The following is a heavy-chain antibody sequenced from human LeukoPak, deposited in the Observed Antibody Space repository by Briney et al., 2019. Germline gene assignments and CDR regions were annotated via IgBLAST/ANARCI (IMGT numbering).Heavy chain of an antibody. J-gene: IGHJ3*02. D-gene: IGHD3-22*01. CDR2: IYPGDSDT. Sequence: GESLKISCKGSGYSFTSYWIGWVRQMPGKGLEWMGIIYPGDSDTRYSPSFQGQVTISADKSISTAYLQWSSLKASDTAMYYCARPGSRYYDSSGYYYRGIAFDIWGQGTMVTVSS. CDR1: GYSFTSYW. CDR3: ARPGSRYYDSSGYYYRGIAFDI. V-gene: IGHV5-51*01.